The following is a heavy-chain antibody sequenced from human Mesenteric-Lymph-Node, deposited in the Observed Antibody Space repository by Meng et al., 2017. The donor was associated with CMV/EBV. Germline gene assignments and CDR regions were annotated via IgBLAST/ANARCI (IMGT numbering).Heavy chain of an antibody. J-gene: IGHJ4*02. V-gene: IGHV3-11*04. CDR1: GFTFSDYY. CDR2: ISSSGSTI. D-gene: IGHD3-22*01. Sequence: GESLKISCAASGFTFSDYYMSWIRRAPGKGLEWVSYISSSGSTIYYADSVKGRFTISRDNAKNSLYLQMNSLRAEDTAVYYCARVGDSSGYYYYFDYWGQGTLVTVSS. CDR3: ARVGDSSGYYYYFDY.